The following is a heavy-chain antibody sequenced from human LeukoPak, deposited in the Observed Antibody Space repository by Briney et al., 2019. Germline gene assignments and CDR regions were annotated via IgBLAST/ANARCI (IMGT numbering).Heavy chain of an antibody. CDR3: AREDYYGSGNYVAWGGPFDV. CDR2: IKQDGGEK. D-gene: IGHD3-10*01. Sequence: QPGGSLLLSCAAAGFPFSSYWMTWVRQAPGKGREWVANIKQDGGEKYYVDSVKGRFTISRDNAKNSVYLQMNSLRAEDTAAYYCAREDYYGSGNYVAWGGPFDVWGQGTTVTVSS. J-gene: IGHJ3*01. CDR1: GFPFSSYW. V-gene: IGHV3-7*01.